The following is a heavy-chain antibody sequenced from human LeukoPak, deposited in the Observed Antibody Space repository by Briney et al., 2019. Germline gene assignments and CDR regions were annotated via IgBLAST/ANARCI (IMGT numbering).Heavy chain of an antibody. J-gene: IGHJ4*02. V-gene: IGHV5-51*01. CDR3: ARLTEQQLVRGYFDY. D-gene: IGHD6-13*01. CDR2: IYPGDSDT. CDR1: GYSFTSYW. Sequence: KDGESLKISCKGSGYSFTSYWIGWVRQMPGKGLEWMGIIYPGDSDTRYSPSFQGQVTISADKSISTAYLQWSSLKASDTAMYYCARLTEQQLVRGYFDYWGQGTLVTVSS.